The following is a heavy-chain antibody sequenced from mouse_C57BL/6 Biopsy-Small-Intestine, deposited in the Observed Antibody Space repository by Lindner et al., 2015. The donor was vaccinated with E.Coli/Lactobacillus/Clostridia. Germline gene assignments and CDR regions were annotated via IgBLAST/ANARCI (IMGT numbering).Heavy chain of an antibody. CDR3: ARRGDYYGSSWFAY. V-gene: IGHV1-80*01. CDR2: IYPGDGDT. Sequence: VQLQESGAELVKPGASVKISCKASGYAFSSYWMNWVKQRPGKGPEWIGQIYPGDGDTNYDGKFKGKATLTADKSSSTAYMQLSSLTSEDSAVYFCARRGDYYGSSWFAYWGQGTLVTVSA. D-gene: IGHD1-1*01. CDR1: GYAFSSYW. J-gene: IGHJ3*01.